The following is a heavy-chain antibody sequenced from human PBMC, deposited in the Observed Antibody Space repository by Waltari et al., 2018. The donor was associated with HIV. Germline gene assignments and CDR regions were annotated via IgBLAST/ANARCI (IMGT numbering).Heavy chain of an antibody. J-gene: IGHJ6*02. V-gene: IGHV3-74*03. CDR1: GFIFGIHW. D-gene: IGHD4-17*01. CDR2: IDRDGRVF. CDR3: ARDVTRDYFGVYHSLFDV. Sequence: VHLVESGGTQVRPGGSLRLSCVGSGFIFGIHWLHWVRQVPGKGLQWIARIDRDGRVFTNEGLVKGRFSISRDNTKNTMFLQLSRLTVDDSAVYYCARDVTRDYFGVYHSLFDVWGQGTTVTVSS.